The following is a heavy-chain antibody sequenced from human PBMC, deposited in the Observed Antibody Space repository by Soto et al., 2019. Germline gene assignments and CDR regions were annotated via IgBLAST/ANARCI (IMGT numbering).Heavy chain of an antibody. Sequence: SGGSLRLSCAASGFTFSSYSMNWVRQAPGKGLEWVSSISSSSNSIYYADSVKGRFTISRDNSKNTLYLQMNSLRAEDTAVYYCAKDPATVTTKEIDYWGQGTLVTVS. J-gene: IGHJ4*02. CDR2: ISSSSNSI. CDR3: AKDPATVTTKEIDY. V-gene: IGHV3-48*01. D-gene: IGHD4-17*01. CDR1: GFTFSSYS.